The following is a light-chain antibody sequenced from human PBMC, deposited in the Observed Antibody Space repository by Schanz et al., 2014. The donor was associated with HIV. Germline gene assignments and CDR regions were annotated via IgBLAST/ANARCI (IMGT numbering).Light chain of an antibody. J-gene: IGLJ1*01. CDR3: ASYTSTDAFV. CDR2: DDS. CDR1: SSNIGAGYD. Sequence: QSVLTQPPSVSGAPGQRVTISCTGTSSNIGAGYDVHWYQQFPGTAPKLLIFDDSSRPSGVSNRFSGSKSGNTASLTISGLQAEDEADYYCASYTSTDAFVFGTGTKLTVL. V-gene: IGLV1-40*01.